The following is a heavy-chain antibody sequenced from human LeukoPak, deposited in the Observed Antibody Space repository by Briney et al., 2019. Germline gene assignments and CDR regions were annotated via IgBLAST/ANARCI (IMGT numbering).Heavy chain of an antibody. Sequence: GGSLRLSCAASGFTFSNYGMHWVRQAPGKGLEWVAFIRFDGTNKFYADSVKGRFTISRDNSKNTLYLQMNSLRAEDTAVYYCAKGLFDWLATDYWGQGTLVTVSS. CDR2: IRFDGTNK. D-gene: IGHD3-9*01. CDR3: AKGLFDWLATDY. CDR1: GFTFSNYG. J-gene: IGHJ4*02. V-gene: IGHV3-30*02.